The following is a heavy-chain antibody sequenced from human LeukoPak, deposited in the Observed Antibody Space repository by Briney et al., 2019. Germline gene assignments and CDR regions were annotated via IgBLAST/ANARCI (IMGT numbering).Heavy chain of an antibody. CDR1: GFTFTSSA. J-gene: IGHJ3*02. V-gene: IGHV1-58*01. CDR3: AAEAAYYYDSRDAFDI. D-gene: IGHD3-22*01. Sequence: ASVKVSCKASGFTFTSSAVQWVRQARGQRLEWIGWIVVGSGNTNYAQKFQERVTITRDMSTSLVYMELSSLRSEDTAVYYCAAEAAYYYDSRDAFDIWGQGTMVTVSS. CDR2: IVVGSGNT.